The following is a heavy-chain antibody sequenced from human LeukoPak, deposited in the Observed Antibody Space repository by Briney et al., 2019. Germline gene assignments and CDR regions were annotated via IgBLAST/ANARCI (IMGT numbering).Heavy chain of an antibody. J-gene: IGHJ4*02. V-gene: IGHV3-23*01. CDR1: GFTVSAGW. Sequence: GGSLRLSCAASGFTVSAGWMSWVRQAPGKGLEWVSAISGSGGSTYYADSVKGRFTISRDNSKNTLYLQMNSLRAEDTAVYYCAKDPEYQPADYWGQGTLVTVSS. CDR2: ISGSGGST. CDR3: AKDPEYQPADY. D-gene: IGHD2-2*01.